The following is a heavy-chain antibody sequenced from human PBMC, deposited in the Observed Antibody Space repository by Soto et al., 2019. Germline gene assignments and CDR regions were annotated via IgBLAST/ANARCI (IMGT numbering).Heavy chain of an antibody. V-gene: IGHV4-59*01. D-gene: IGHD4-4*01. Sequence: PSETLSLTCTVSGGSISSYYWSWIRQPPGKGLEWIGYIYYSGSTNYNPSLKSRVTISVDTSKNQFSLKLSSVTAADTAVYYCARDGANTVTDYGMDVWGQGTTVTVSS. CDR3: ARDGANTVTDYGMDV. CDR2: IYYSGST. CDR1: GGSISSYY. J-gene: IGHJ6*02.